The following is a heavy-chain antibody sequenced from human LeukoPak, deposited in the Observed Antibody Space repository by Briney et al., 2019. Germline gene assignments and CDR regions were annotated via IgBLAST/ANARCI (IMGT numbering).Heavy chain of an antibody. CDR3: ARDGVLLWFGELLHNWFDP. V-gene: IGHV1-69*04. J-gene: IGHJ5*02. CDR2: IIPILGIA. D-gene: IGHD3-10*01. Sequence: ASVKVSCKASGGTFSSYAISWARQAPGQGLEWMGRIIPILGIANYAQKFQGRVTITADKSTSTAYMELSSLRSEDTAVYYCARDGVLLWFGELLHNWFDPWGQGTLVTVSS. CDR1: GGTFSSYA.